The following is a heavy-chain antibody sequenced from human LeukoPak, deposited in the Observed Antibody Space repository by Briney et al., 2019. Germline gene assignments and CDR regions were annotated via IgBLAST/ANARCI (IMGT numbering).Heavy chain of an antibody. CDR3: ARAASGRLFDY. Sequence: SETLSLTCTVSGGSINYWNWIRQPPGKGLEWIGYIYYSGSTNYNPSLKSRVTISVDTSKNQFSPKLSSVTAADTAVYYCARAASGRLFDYWGQGTLVTVSS. V-gene: IGHV4-59*01. J-gene: IGHJ4*02. D-gene: IGHD2-15*01. CDR1: GGSINY. CDR2: IYYSGST.